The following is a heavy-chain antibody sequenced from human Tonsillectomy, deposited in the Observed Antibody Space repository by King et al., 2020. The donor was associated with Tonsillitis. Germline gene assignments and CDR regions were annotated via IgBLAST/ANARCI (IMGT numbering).Heavy chain of an antibody. D-gene: IGHD3-22*01. CDR1: GYSISSGYY. J-gene: IGHJ4*02. CDR2: IYHRGST. V-gene: IGHV4-38-2*02. Sequence: VQLQESGPGLVKPSETLSLTCSVSGYSISSGYYWGWIRQPPGKGLEWIGSIYHRGSTYFNPSLSSRVTLSVDTSKNQFSLKLSSMTAADTAVYYCVRMAVVAFDYWGQGTLGTGAS. CDR3: VRMAVVAFDY.